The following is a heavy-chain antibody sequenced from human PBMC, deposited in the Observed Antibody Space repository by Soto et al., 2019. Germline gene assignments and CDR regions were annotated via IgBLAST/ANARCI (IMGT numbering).Heavy chain of an antibody. J-gene: IGHJ6*02. V-gene: IGHV3-53*02. D-gene: IGHD1-26*01. Sequence: EVQVLATGGGLIQPGGSLRLSCAASGFTVNSNYMSWVRQAPGEGLQWVSITNTGGTTYYADSVKGRFTVSRDNSKNTLSLQMNSLRAEDPAVYYCAKGDGFILAVWGQGTTVSVSS. CDR2: TNTGGTT. CDR1: GFTVNSNY. CDR3: AKGDGFILAV.